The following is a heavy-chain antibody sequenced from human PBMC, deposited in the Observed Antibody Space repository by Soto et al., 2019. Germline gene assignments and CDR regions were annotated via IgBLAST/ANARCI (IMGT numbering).Heavy chain of an antibody. CDR2: IIPILGIA. D-gene: IGHD1-1*01. CDR3: AGDREGNLNRFDP. J-gene: IGHJ5*02. Sequence: QVQLVQSGAEVKKPGSSVKVSCKASGGTFSSYTISWVRQAPGQGLEWMGRIIPILGIANYAQKFQGRVTITADKSTSTAYMELSSLRSGDTAVYYCAGDREGNLNRFDPWGQGTLVTVSS. CDR1: GGTFSSYT. V-gene: IGHV1-69*08.